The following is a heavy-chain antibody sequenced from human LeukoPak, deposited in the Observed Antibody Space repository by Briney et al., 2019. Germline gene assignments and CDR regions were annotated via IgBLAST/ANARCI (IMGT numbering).Heavy chain of an antibody. J-gene: IGHJ3*01. CDR3: ARRWVYDKRAFDA. CDR2: IYYTGTT. V-gene: IGHV4-59*08. CDR1: GGSISGTYY. D-gene: IGHD3-16*01. Sequence: SETLSLTCTVSGGSISGTYYWSWIRQPPGKGLEWIGYIYYTGTTDSNPSLKSRVTISLDTSKNQFSLNLSSVSAADTAVYYCARRWVYDKRAFDAWGQGTMVTVSS.